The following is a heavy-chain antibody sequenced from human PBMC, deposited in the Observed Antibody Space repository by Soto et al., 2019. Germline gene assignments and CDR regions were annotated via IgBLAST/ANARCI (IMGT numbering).Heavy chain of an antibody. D-gene: IGHD3-16*01. J-gene: IGHJ4*01. CDR1: GGSISSYY. CDR2: IFYSGST. CDR3: ARVTPPFGGYFDY. Sequence: SETLSLTCTVSGGSISSYYWSWIRQPPGKGLEWIGFIFYSGSTDYNPSFKSRVTISVDTSKHQFSLKLNSVTAADTAVYYCARVTPPFGGYFDYWGHGTLVTVSS. V-gene: IGHV4-59*01.